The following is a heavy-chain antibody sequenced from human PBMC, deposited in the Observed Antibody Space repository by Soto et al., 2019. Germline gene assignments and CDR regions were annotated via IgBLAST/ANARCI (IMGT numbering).Heavy chain of an antibody. Sequence: QVQLVQSGAEEKKPGASVKVSCKASGYTFTSYAMHWVRQAPGQRLEWMGWINAGNGNTKYSQKFQGRVTITRDASASTAYMELSSLRSEDTAVYFCARAVAVPADFDYWGQGTLVTVSS. CDR3: ARAVAVPADFDY. D-gene: IGHD6-19*01. J-gene: IGHJ4*02. CDR1: GYTFTSYA. CDR2: INAGNGNT. V-gene: IGHV1-3*05.